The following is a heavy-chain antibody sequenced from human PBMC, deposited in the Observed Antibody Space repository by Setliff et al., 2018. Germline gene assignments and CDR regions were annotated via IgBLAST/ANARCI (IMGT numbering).Heavy chain of an antibody. Sequence: SETLSLTCTVSGGSISSGTYYWSWIRQPAGKGLECIGRLHTSGSIDYNPSLKSRVTISVDTSKNQFSLRLRSVTAADTAVYFCARDNTMVGATDYWGLGTLVTVSS. CDR1: GGSISSGTYY. CDR2: LHTSGSI. J-gene: IGHJ4*02. D-gene: IGHD1-26*01. CDR3: ARDNTMVGATDY. V-gene: IGHV4-61*02.